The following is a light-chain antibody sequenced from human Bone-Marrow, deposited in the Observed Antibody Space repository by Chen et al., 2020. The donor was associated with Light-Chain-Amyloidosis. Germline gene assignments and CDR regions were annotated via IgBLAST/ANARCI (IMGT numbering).Light chain of an antibody. J-gene: IGLJ3*02. CDR3: QVWDRSSDHPV. V-gene: IGLV3-21*02. CDR1: NIGATS. Sequence: SYVLTQPSSVSVAPGQTATIACGGNNIGATSVHWYQQTPGQAPLLVVYDDSDRPSGIPERLSGSNSGNTATLTISRVEAGDEADYYCQVWDRSSDHPVFGGGTMLTVL. CDR2: DDS.